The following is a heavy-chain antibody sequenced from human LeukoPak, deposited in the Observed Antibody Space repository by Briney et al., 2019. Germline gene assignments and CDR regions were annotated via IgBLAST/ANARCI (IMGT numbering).Heavy chain of an antibody. CDR1: GFTFSSYS. J-gene: IGHJ4*02. D-gene: IGHD2-2*01. V-gene: IGHV3-21*01. CDR2: ISSSGSYI. Sequence: PGGSLRLSCAASGFTFSSYSMNWVRQAPGKGLEWVSSISSSGSYIYYADSVKGRFTISRDNAKNSLYLQMNSLRAEDTAVYYCARERCSSTSCFFDYWGQGTLVTVSS. CDR3: ARERCSSTSCFFDY.